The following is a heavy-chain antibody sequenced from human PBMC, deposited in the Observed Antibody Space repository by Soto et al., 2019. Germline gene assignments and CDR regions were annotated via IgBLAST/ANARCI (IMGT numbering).Heavy chain of an antibody. CDR3: ARVPPEVEYSTLWGNFYH. V-gene: IGHV4-59*01. J-gene: IGHJ4*02. D-gene: IGHD6-6*01. CDR1: GGSISSYY. CDR2: IYYSGST. Sequence: SETLSVTGTVSGGSISSYYWSWIRQPPGKGLEWIGYIYYSGSTNYNPSLKSRVTISVDTSKNQFSLKLSSVTAADTAVYYCARVPPEVEYSTLWGNFYHCGQGTLGTVSS.